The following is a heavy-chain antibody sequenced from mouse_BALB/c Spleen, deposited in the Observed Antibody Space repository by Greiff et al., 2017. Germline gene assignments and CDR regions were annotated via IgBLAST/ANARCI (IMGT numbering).Heavy chain of an antibody. D-gene: IGHD2-3*01. V-gene: IGHV1-39*01. CDR2: IDPYYGGT. CDR3: ARSKGSPDGYYVNWFAY. J-gene: IGHJ3*01. CDR1: GYSFTGYN. Sequence: EVQLQQSGPELEKPGASVKISCKASGYSFTGYNMNWVKQSNGKGLEWIGNIDPYYGGTSYNQKFKGKATLTVDKSSSTAYMQLKSLTSEDSAVYYCARSKGSPDGYYVNWFAYWGQGTLVTVSA.